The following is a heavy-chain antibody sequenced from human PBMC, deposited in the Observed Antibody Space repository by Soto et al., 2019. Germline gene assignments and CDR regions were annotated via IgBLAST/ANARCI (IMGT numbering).Heavy chain of an antibody. CDR1: GLTFSDAW. CDR3: ATATGYWGSAPLDF. V-gene: IGHV3-15*07. D-gene: IGHD7-27*01. CDR2: IRSQSDGGTR. J-gene: IGHJ4*02. Sequence: DVQLVESGGGLVQPGGSLRLSCVASGLTFSDAWMNWLRQVPGKGPEWVARIRSQSDGGTRDYTAPVNGRFTISRDDSKSTLYLQMNSLKTDDTAIYYCATATGYWGSAPLDFWGQGTLVTVSS.